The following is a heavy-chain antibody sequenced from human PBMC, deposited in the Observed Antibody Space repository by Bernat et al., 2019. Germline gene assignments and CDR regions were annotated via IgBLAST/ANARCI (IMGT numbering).Heavy chain of an antibody. CDR1: GFTFSSYS. CDR3: VKDLQTDVDY. Sequence: ELQLVESGGGWVQPGGSLRLSCSDFGFTFSSYSMYWVRQAPGKGLEYVSGIGPNGNGPYYVDSVKGRFTISRDNSKDTLYLQMSSLRVEDTAVYYCVKDLQTDVDYWGQGIAVTVSS. CDR2: IGPNGNGP. V-gene: IGHV3-64D*06. D-gene: IGHD5-24*01. J-gene: IGHJ4*02.